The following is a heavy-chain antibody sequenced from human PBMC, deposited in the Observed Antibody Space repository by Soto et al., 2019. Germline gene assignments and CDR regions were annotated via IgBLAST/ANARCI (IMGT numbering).Heavy chain of an antibody. CDR2: IIPIFGTA. CDR1: GGTFSSYA. Sequence: QVQLVQSGAEVKKPGSSVKVSCKASGGTFSSYAISWVRQAPGQGLEWMGGIIPIFGTANYAQKFQGRVTITADDSTSTAYMELSSLRSEDRAVYYCARDVPAARRNYYGMDVWGQGTTVTVSS. J-gene: IGHJ6*02. CDR3: ARDVPAARRNYYGMDV. D-gene: IGHD6-6*01. V-gene: IGHV1-69*01.